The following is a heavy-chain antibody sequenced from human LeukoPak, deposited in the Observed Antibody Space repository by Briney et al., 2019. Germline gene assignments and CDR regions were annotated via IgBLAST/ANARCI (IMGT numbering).Heavy chain of an antibody. J-gene: IGHJ5*02. V-gene: IGHV1-2*02. CDR2: INPSSGGT. CDR1: GYTFPLYN. D-gene: IGHD6-13*01. Sequence: ASVTVSFTPSGYTFPLYNIHWVRQAPGQGREWMGWINPSSGGTNYAQKFQGRVTMTRDTSISTAYMELSRLRSDDTAVYYCAREAAYNWFDPWGQGTLVTVSS. CDR3: AREAAYNWFDP.